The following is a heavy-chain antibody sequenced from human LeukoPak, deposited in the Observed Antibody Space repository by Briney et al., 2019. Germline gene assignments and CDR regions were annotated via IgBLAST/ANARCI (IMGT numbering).Heavy chain of an antibody. CDR1: GFNFGDHA. CDR2: IRSKAYRGTT. CDR3: SRGPIQLWVHNGVDV. Sequence: GGSLRLSCTTSGFNFGDHAMTWVRQAPGKGLEWVGFIRSKAYRGTTEYAASVKGRFTISRDDSKSVVYLPMNSLKSEDTAVYYCSRGPIQLWVHNGVDVWGQGTTVTVSS. J-gene: IGHJ6*02. D-gene: IGHD5-18*01. V-gene: IGHV3-49*04.